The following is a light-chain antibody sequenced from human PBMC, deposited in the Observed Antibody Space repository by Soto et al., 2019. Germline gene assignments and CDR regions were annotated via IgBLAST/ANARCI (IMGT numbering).Light chain of an antibody. J-gene: IGKJ1*01. CDR3: QQRSNWPWT. CDR1: PSVRSY. CDR2: DAS. V-gene: IGKV3-11*01. Sequence: EIVLTQSPATLSLSPGERATLSCRASPSVRSYLAWYQQKAGQAPRLLIYDASNRATGIPARFSGSGSGTDFTRTISSLESEDFAVYYCQQRSNWPWTFGQGTKVEIK.